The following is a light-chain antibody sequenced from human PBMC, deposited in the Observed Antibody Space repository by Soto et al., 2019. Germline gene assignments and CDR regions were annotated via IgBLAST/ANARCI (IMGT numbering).Light chain of an antibody. CDR2: DAS. V-gene: IGKV1-5*01. CDR3: QQYNSYSRT. Sequence: ILMTQSPSTLSASVGDRVTITCRASQSISGWLAWYQQKPGQAPKLLIYDASSLESGVPSRFSGSGSGTEFTLTISSLQSDDFATYYCQQYNSYSRTFGQGTKVDIK. J-gene: IGKJ1*01. CDR1: QSISGW.